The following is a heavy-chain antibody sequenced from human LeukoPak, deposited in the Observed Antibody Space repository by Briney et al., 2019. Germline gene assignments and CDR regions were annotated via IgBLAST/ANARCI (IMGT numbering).Heavy chain of an antibody. J-gene: IGHJ6*04. CDR3: ARDYERVYYYYYGMDV. Sequence: GGSLRLSCAASGFTFSSHAMHWVRQAPGKGLEWVAVISYDGSNKYYADSVKGRFTISRDNSKNTLYLQMNSLRAEDTAVYYCARDYERVYYYYYGMDVWGKGTTVTVSS. CDR2: ISYDGSNK. D-gene: IGHD3-16*01. V-gene: IGHV3-30*04. CDR1: GFTFSSHA.